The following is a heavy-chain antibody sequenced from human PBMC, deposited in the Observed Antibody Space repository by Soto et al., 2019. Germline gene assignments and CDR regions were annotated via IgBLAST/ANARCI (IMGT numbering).Heavy chain of an antibody. CDR3: ARGGYYGDYSY. Sequence: SETLSLTCTVSGGSVSSGSYYWSWIRQPPGKGLEWIGYIYYSGSTNYNPSLKSRVTISVDTSKNQFSLRLSSVTAADTAVYYCARGGYYGDYSYWGQGTLVTVSS. J-gene: IGHJ4*02. CDR1: GGSVSSGSYY. D-gene: IGHD4-17*01. V-gene: IGHV4-61*01. CDR2: IYYSGST.